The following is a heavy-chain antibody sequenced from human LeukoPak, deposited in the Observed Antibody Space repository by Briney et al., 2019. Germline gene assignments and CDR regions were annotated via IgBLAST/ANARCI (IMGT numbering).Heavy chain of an antibody. D-gene: IGHD2-2*01. J-gene: IGHJ4*02. CDR3: ARGPGNIVVVPAASRPNFDY. CDR1: GYTFTSYG. V-gene: IGHV1-18*01. CDR2: ISAYNGNT. Sequence: ASVKVSCKASGYTFTSYGISWVRQAPGQGLEWMGWISAYNGNTNYAQKLQGSVTMTTDTSTSTAYMELRSLRSDDTAVYYCARGPGNIVVVPAASRPNFDYWGQGTLVTVSS.